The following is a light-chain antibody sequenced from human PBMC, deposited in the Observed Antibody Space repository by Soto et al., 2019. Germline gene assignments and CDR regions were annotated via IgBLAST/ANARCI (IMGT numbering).Light chain of an antibody. J-gene: IGKJ5*01. CDR1: QSVSNNY. V-gene: IGKV3-20*01. CDR2: DVS. CDR3: QQYGRSPT. Sequence: EIVLTQSPAALSLSAGERATLSCRASQSVSNNYLAWYQQKPGKAPRPLIYDVSSRATGVPDRFSGSGSATDFTLTIRSLEPEDFAVYYCQQYGRSPTFGQGTRLEIK.